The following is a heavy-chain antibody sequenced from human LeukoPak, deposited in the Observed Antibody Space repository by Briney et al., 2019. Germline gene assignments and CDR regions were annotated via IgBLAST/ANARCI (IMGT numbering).Heavy chain of an antibody. D-gene: IGHD2-15*01. V-gene: IGHV3-48*04. CDR2: ISSSSTTI. J-gene: IGHJ3*02. CDR1: GFDFSSYG. Sequence: GGSLRLSCASSGFDFSSYGMHWVRQAPGKGPEWVSYISSSSTTIYYADSVKGRFTISRDNAKNSLNLQMNSLRAEDTAVYYCARGYSRAAFDIWGQGTMVTVSS. CDR3: ARGYSRAAFDI.